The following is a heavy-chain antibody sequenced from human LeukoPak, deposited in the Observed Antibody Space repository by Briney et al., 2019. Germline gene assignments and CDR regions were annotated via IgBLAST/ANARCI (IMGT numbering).Heavy chain of an antibody. CDR3: AKDLRWLQSYYYGMDV. V-gene: IGHV3-30*18. J-gene: IGHJ6*02. CDR2: ISYDGSNK. CDR1: GFTFSSYG. D-gene: IGHD5-24*01. Sequence: GGSLRLSCAASGFTFSSYGMHWVRQAPGKGLKWAAVISYDGSNKYYADSVKGRFTISRDNSKNTLYLQMNSLRAEDTAVYYCAKDLRWLQSYYYGMDVWGQGTTVTVSS.